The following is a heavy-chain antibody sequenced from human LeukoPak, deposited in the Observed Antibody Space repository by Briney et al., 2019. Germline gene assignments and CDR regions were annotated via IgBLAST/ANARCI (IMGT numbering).Heavy chain of an antibody. J-gene: IGHJ6*02. CDR3: ARAIPQGYSGYDSNYYYYYGMDV. V-gene: IGHV3-23*01. CDR1: GFTFSSYA. D-gene: IGHD5-12*01. Sequence: GGSLRLSCAASGFTFSSYAMSWVRQAPGKGLEWVSAISGSGGSTYYADSVKGRFTISRDNSKNTLYLQMNSLRAEDTAVYYCARAIPQGYSGYDSNYYYYYGMDVWGQGTTVTVSS. CDR2: ISGSGGST.